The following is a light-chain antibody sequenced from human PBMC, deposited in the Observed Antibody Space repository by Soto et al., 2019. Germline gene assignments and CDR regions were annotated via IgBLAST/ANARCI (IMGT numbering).Light chain of an antibody. CDR2: EVT. J-gene: IGLJ1*01. CDR3: GSDPGSANYV. Sequence: QSVLTQPPSASGSPGQSVTISCTGSSNDVGAYNYVSWYQQHPGKAPKLIIYEVTKRPSGVPDRFSGSKSGNTASLTVSGLQADDGADYFGGSDPGSANYVFGSGTRVTAL. CDR1: SNDVGAYNY. V-gene: IGLV2-8*01.